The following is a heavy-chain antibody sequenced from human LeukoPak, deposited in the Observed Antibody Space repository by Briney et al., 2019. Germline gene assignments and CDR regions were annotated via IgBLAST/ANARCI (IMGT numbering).Heavy chain of an antibody. CDR3: ARPGVNTAMVKLGS. CDR2: IIPIHGIA. CDR1: GGTASSYA. D-gene: IGHD5-18*01. J-gene: IGHJ5*02. V-gene: IGHV1-69*04. Sequence: ASVKVSCKASGGTASSYAISWVRQAPGQGVEWMGRIIPIHGIANYAQKSHGRVTNTADKSTSTAYMELSSLRSEDTAVYYCARPGVNTAMVKLGSWGQGTLLTVSS.